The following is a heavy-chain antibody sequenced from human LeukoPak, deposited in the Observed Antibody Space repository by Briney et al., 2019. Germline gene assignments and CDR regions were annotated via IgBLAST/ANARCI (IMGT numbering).Heavy chain of an antibody. V-gene: IGHV3-30*18. CDR2: ISYDGSNK. J-gene: IGHJ4*02. CDR3: AKSGIQAMVQYYFDY. CDR1: GFTFSSYG. Sequence: GGSLRLSCAASGFTFSSYGKHWVRQAPGKGLEWVAVISYDGSNKYYADSVKGRFTISRDNSKNTLYLQMNSLRAEDTAVYYCAKSGIQAMVQYYFDYWGQGTLVTVSS. D-gene: IGHD5-18*01.